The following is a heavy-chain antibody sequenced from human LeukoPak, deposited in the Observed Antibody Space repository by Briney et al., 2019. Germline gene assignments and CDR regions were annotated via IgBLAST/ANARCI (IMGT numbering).Heavy chain of an antibody. Sequence: GGSLRLSCAASGFIFSGHNMNLVRQAPGKGLEWVSYISGSSDTIYYVDSVKGRFTISRDNSKSTLYLQMNSLRAEDTAVYYCAKEGANEYGDYGGIFDYWGQGTLATASS. J-gene: IGHJ4*02. V-gene: IGHV3-48*01. D-gene: IGHD4-17*01. CDR1: GFIFSGHN. CDR2: ISGSSDTI. CDR3: AKEGANEYGDYGGIFDY.